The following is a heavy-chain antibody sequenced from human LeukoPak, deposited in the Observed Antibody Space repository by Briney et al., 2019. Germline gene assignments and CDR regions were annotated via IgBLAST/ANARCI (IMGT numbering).Heavy chain of an antibody. CDR1: GFTFSSYA. Sequence: GGSLRLSCAASGFTFSSYAMSWVRQAPGKGLEWVSAISGSRGNTYYADSVKGRFTISRDNSKNTLYLQMHSMRAEATAVYYCAKDRDSGYEGFDYWGQGTLVTVSS. V-gene: IGHV3-23*01. J-gene: IGHJ4*02. D-gene: IGHD5-12*01. CDR3: AKDRDSGYEGFDY. CDR2: ISGSRGNT.